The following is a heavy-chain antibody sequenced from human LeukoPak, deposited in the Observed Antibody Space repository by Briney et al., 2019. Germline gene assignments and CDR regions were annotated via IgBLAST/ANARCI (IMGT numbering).Heavy chain of an antibody. Sequence: GGSLRLSCAASGFTVSSNYMSWVRQAPGKGLEGVSVIYSGGSTYYADSVKGRFTISRDNSKNTLYLQMNSLRAEDTAVYYCAVYRGSYYYGMDVWGQGTTVTVSS. J-gene: IGHJ6*02. CDR1: GFTVSSNY. D-gene: IGHD4-11*01. V-gene: IGHV3-53*01. CDR3: AVYRGSYYYGMDV. CDR2: IYSGGST.